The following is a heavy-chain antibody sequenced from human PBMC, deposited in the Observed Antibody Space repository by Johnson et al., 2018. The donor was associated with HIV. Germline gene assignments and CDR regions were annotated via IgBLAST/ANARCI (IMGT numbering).Heavy chain of an antibody. Sequence: QVQLVESGGGLVQPGGSLRLSCAASGFTFSSYWMHWVRQAPGKGLEWVAVISYDGSNKYYADSVKGRFTISRDNSENTLYLQINSLTAGDTAVYYCARTRSGSFPHSDPFDTWGQGTMVTVSS. J-gene: IGHJ3*02. CDR1: GFTFSSYW. D-gene: IGHD1-26*01. CDR3: ARTRSGSFPHSDPFDT. CDR2: ISYDGSNK. V-gene: IGHV3-30-3*01.